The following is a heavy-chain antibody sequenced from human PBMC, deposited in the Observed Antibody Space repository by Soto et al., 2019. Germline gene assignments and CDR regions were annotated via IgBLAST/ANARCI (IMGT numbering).Heavy chain of an antibody. Sequence: SETLSLTCTVCGGSISSYYWSWIRQPPGKGLEWIGYIYYSGSTNYNPSLKSRVTISVDTSKNQFSLKLSSVTAADTAVYYCASGAIAAAGRFYGMDVWGQGTTVTVSS. CDR2: IYYSGST. CDR1: GGSISSYY. D-gene: IGHD6-13*01. CDR3: ASGAIAAAGRFYGMDV. J-gene: IGHJ6*02. V-gene: IGHV4-59*01.